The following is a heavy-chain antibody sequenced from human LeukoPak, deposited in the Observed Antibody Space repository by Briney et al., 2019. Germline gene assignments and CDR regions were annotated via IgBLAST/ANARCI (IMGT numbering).Heavy chain of an antibody. D-gene: IGHD2-8*01. J-gene: IGHJ4*02. CDR1: GGSVISGRYY. CDR3: ARASGVSSYLLPI. V-gene: IGHV4-61*01. CDR2: IYYSGSTSYNPSYSSGST. Sequence: SSETLSLNCTVSGGSVISGRYYWSWLRQPPGKGLEWIGYIYYSGSTSYNPSYSSGSTNYNPSLKSRVTISIDTSKNQFSLRLNSVTAADTAVYYCARASGVSSYLLPIWGQGTLVTVSS.